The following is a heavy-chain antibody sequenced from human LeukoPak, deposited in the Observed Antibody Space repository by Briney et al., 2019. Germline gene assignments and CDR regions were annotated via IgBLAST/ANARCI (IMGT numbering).Heavy chain of an antibody. D-gene: IGHD1-26*01. J-gene: IGHJ6*02. CDR3: ARDLWVLGNMAPHGMDV. V-gene: IGHV3-23*01. CDR1: GFTFSNSA. CDR2: ISGSGANT. Sequence: GESLRLSCAASGFTFSNSAMSWVRQAPGKGLEWVSAISGSGANTYYADSVKGRFTISRDNSKNTLYLQMNNLRADDTAVYYCARDLWVLGNMAPHGMDVWGQGTTVIVSS.